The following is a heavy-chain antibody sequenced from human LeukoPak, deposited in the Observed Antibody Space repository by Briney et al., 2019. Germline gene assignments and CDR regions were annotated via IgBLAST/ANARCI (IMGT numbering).Heavy chain of an antibody. V-gene: IGHV3-9*01. CDR2: ITWNIGSI. J-gene: IGHJ4*02. Sequence: GGSLRLSCAASGFTFDDYAMRWVRQAPGKGLEWVSGITWNIGSIDYADSVKGRFTISRDNAKNSLYLQMNSLRAEDTALYYCAKKGTAATLDYWGQGTLVTVSS. D-gene: IGHD2-15*01. CDR1: GFTFDDYA. CDR3: AKKGTAATLDY.